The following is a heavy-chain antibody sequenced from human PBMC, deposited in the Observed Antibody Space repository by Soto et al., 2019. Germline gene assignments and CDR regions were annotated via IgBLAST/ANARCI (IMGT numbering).Heavy chain of an antibody. J-gene: IGHJ4*02. D-gene: IGHD1-20*01. CDR3: ATARDYNYVKDF. CDR1: GFTFTHYR. Sequence: GRSLRLSCVASGFTFTHYRIHWVRQAPGKGLEWVARINSDSSNINYADSVKGRFTISRDNSKNTVFLQMHSLTDDDSALYFCATARDYNYVKDFWGQGTLVPVSS. V-gene: IGHV3-74*01. CDR2: INSDSSNI.